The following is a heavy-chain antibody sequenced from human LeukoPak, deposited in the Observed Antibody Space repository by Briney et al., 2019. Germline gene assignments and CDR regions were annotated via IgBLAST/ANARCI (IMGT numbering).Heavy chain of an antibody. Sequence: GGSLRLSCAASGFTFSDTWMHWVRQAPGEGLVWVSRIRSDGSDTRYAESVKGRFTISRDNAKNTLYLQMNSLGAGDTAVYYCARDWFHAIDYWGQGTLVTVSS. V-gene: IGHV3-74*01. CDR1: GFTFSDTW. J-gene: IGHJ4*02. D-gene: IGHD3-10*01. CDR2: IRSDGSDT. CDR3: ARDWFHAIDY.